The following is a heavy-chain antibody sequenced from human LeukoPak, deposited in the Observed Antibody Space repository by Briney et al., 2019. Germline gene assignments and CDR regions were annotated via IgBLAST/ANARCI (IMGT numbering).Heavy chain of an antibody. CDR2: FDPEDGET. Sequence: ASVKVSCRVSGYTLTELSMHWVRQAPGKGLEWMGGFDPEDGETIYAQKFQGRVTMTEDTSTDTAYMELSSLRSEDTAVYYCATASQLVHYYYGMDVWGQGTTVTVSS. CDR1: GYTLTELS. D-gene: IGHD6-13*01. V-gene: IGHV1-24*01. J-gene: IGHJ6*02. CDR3: ATASQLVHYYYGMDV.